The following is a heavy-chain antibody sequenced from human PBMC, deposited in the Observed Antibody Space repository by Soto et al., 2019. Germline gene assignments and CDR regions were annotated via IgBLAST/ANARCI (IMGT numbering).Heavy chain of an antibody. CDR2: IDPSDSYT. D-gene: IGHD3-3*01. V-gene: IGHV5-10-1*01. J-gene: IGHJ4*02. CDR3: AGGRSGYYTVDY. CDR1: GYSFTSYW. Sequence: PGESLKISCKGSGYSFTSYWIAWVRQMPGKGLEWMGRIDPSDSYTNYSPSFQGHVTISADKSISTAYLQWSSLKASDTAMYYCAGGRSGYYTVDYWGQGTLVTVSS.